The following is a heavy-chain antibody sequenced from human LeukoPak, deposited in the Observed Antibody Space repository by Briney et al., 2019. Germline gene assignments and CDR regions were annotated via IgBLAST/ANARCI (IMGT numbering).Heavy chain of an antibody. J-gene: IGHJ4*02. CDR2: ISYSVNTI. CDR3: ARVADYYGSANFDY. D-gene: IGHD3-10*01. Sequence: GGSLRLSCAASGFTFSSYEMNWVRQAPGKGLEWVSYISYSVNTIYYADSVKGRFTISRDNAKNSLYLQMNSLRADDTAVYYCARVADYYGSANFDYWGQGTLVTVPS. CDR1: GFTFSSYE. V-gene: IGHV3-48*03.